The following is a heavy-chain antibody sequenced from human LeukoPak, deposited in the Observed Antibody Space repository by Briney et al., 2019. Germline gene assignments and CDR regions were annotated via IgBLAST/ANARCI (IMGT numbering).Heavy chain of an antibody. V-gene: IGHV4-34*01. CDR2: INQSGST. Sequence: SETLSLTCAVYGGSFSGYYWSWIRQSPGKGLEWIGEINQSGSTNHNPSLKSRVTISVDMSKNQFSLKVSSVTAADTAVHYCARGYGSGFAYWGQGTLVTVSS. CDR3: ARGYGSGFAY. D-gene: IGHD3-10*01. CDR1: GGSFSGYY. J-gene: IGHJ4*02.